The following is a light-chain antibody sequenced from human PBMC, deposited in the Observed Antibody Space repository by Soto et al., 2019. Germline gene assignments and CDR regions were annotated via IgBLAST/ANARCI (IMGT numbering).Light chain of an antibody. CDR3: ASWDDNLSGGV. V-gene: IGLV1-47*01. Sequence: QPVLTQPPSASGTPGQRVSISCSGSSPNIGSNYVYWYQHLPGTAPKLLIYRNNQRPSGVPDRFSGSKSGTSASLAISGLRSEDEADYYCASWDDNLSGGVFGGGTKLTVL. J-gene: IGLJ3*02. CDR2: RNN. CDR1: SPNIGSNY.